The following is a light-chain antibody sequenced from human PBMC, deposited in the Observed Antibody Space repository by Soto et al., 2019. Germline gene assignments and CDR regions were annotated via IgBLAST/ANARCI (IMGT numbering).Light chain of an antibody. Sequence: EFGSTQSPSTLSGSPGERATLSFRASQSVSSNLAWYQQKRGQAPRLLIYGASTRATGIPARFSGSGSGTDFTLTISRLEPEDCAVYYCQQYGSSPSFGQGTKVDI. CDR3: QQYGSSPS. V-gene: IGKV3-20*01. CDR2: GAS. CDR1: QSVSSN. J-gene: IGKJ1*01.